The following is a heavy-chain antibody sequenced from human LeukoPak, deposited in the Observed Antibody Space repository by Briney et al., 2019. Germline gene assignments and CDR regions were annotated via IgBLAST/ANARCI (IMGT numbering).Heavy chain of an antibody. CDR1: GFTFDDYT. CDR2: ISWDGGST. CDR3: AKGNSGSYSWGYYFDY. V-gene: IGHV3-43*01. Sequence: PGGSLRLSCAASGFTFDDYTMDWVRHAPGKGLEWVSLISWDGGSTYYADSVKGRFTISRDNSKNSLYLQMNSLRTEDTALYYCAKGNSGSYSWGYYFDYWGQGTLVTVSS. J-gene: IGHJ4*02. D-gene: IGHD1-26*01.